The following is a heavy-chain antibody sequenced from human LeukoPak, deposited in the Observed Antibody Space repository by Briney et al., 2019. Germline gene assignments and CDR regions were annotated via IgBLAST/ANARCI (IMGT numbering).Heavy chain of an antibody. Sequence: GESLRISCKGSGYSFTHYWINWVRQMPGKGLEWMGRIDPSDFYTNYSPSFQGHVTISADRSISIAYLQWSSLKASDTAMYYCSRGMTAREEFDYRGQGTLVTVSS. D-gene: IGHD2-21*02. CDR2: IDPSDFYT. CDR3: SRGMTAREEFDY. CDR1: GYSFTHYW. V-gene: IGHV5-10-1*01. J-gene: IGHJ4*02.